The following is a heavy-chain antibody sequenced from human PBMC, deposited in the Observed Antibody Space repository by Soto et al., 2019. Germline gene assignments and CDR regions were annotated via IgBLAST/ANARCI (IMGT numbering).Heavy chain of an antibody. Sequence: GGSLRLSCAASGFTSNTYWLNWVRQAPGKGLEWVASINQDKSETFYVDSVKGRFTISRDTAKKSVYLEMNSLRVEDTALYYCVGGNWLPLPRDWGQGTLVTVSS. CDR2: INQDKSET. D-gene: IGHD5-12*01. J-gene: IGHJ4*02. CDR1: GFTSNTYW. CDR3: VGGNWLPLPRD. V-gene: IGHV3-7*04.